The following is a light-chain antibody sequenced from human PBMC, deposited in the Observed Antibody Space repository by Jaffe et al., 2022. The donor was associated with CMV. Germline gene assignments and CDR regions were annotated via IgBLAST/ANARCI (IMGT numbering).Light chain of an antibody. CDR1: QSITIW. CDR3: QQYASLSRT. CDR2: KAS. V-gene: IGKV1-5*03. J-gene: IGKJ1*01. Sequence: DIQMTQSPSTLSASIGDRVTITCRASQSITIWLAWFQQRPGKAPKLLIQKASTLQSGVPSRFSGSGSGTDFTLTISSLQPEDFATYYCQQYASLSRTFGQGTKVEIK.